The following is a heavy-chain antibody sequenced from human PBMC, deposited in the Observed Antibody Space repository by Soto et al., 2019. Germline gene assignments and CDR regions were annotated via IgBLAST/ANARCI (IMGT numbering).Heavy chain of an antibody. D-gene: IGHD6-13*01. CDR1: GFTFGNYA. CDR2: ISGSGGST. Sequence: PGESLRISCAASGFTFGNYALSLVRQAQGKGLEWVSSISGSGGSTSYADSVKDRLTIARDNSKNTLSLQMNKLRVDDTALYYCAKDPAACLAASRPFDYWGQGTLVTVSS. J-gene: IGHJ4*02. CDR3: AKDPAACLAASRPFDY. V-gene: IGHV3-23*01.